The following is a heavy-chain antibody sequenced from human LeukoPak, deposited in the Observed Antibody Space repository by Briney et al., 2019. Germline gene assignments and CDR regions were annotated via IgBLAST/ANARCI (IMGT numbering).Heavy chain of an antibody. Sequence: GGSLRLSCAASGFTLSSHGMHWVRQAPGKGLEWVALIWYDGTRENYADSVKGRFTISRDLSKNTLNLQMNSLRVEDTAVFYCARDLSYGSLDFRGQGTLVTVSS. CDR3: ARDLSYGSLDF. CDR2: IWYDGTRE. V-gene: IGHV3-33*01. CDR1: GFTLSSHG. J-gene: IGHJ4*02. D-gene: IGHD1-26*01.